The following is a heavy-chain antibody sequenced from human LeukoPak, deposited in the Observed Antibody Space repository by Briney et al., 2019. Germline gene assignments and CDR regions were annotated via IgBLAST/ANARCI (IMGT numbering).Heavy chain of an antibody. V-gene: IGHV3-74*01. CDR2: INSDGSST. CDR3: AKGSGWEMSYYYYYMDV. J-gene: IGHJ6*03. Sequence: PGGSLRLSCAASGFTFSSYWMHWVRQAPGKGLVWVSRINSDGSSTSYADSVKGRFTISRDNAKNTLYLQMNSLRAEDTAVYYCAKGSGWEMSYYYYYMDVWGKGTTVTVSS. D-gene: IGHD1-26*01. CDR1: GFTFSSYW.